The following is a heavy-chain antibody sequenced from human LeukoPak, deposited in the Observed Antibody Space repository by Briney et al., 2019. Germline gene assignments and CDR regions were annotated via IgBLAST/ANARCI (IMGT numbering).Heavy chain of an antibody. CDR2: IKQDGSEK. CDR1: GFTFSSYW. V-gene: IGHV3-7*01. J-gene: IGHJ4*02. Sequence: GGSLRLSCAASGFTFSSYWMSWVRRAPGKGLEWVANIKQDGSEKYYVDSVKGRFTISRDNAKNSLYLQMNSLRAEDTAVYYCARAMEGYYYDSSGSPYFDYWGQGTLVTVSS. D-gene: IGHD3-22*01. CDR3: ARAMEGYYYDSSGSPYFDY.